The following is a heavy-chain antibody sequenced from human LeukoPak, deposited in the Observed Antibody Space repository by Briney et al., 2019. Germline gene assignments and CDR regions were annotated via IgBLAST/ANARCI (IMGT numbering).Heavy chain of an antibody. D-gene: IGHD3-3*02. V-gene: IGHV3-30*04. CDR1: GFTFSTYA. CDR3: ARSFMEYYFDY. Sequence: GGSLRLSCAASGFTFSTYAMHWVRQAPGKGLEWVAVILYDGSKKYYADSVKGRFSISRDNFKNTLNLQMTSLRAEDTALYYCARSFMEYYFDYWGQGTLVTVSS. CDR2: ILYDGSKK. J-gene: IGHJ4*02.